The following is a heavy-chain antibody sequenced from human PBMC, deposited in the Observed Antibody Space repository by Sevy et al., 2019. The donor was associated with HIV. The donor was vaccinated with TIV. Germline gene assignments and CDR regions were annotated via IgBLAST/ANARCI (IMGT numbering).Heavy chain of an antibody. CDR1: GFIFSSFG. V-gene: IGHV3-30*02. Sequence: GGSLRLSCAASGFIFSSFGMHWVRQAPGKGLEWVAFIHYKGSDKYYADAGKGRYTISKNNSKNTGYRQISSLRAEDTAVYYCAKDYSTGWYGYYYGMDVRGQGTTVTVSS. J-gene: IGHJ6*02. CDR2: IHYKGSDK. D-gene: IGHD6-19*01. CDR3: AKDYSTGWYGYYYGMDV.